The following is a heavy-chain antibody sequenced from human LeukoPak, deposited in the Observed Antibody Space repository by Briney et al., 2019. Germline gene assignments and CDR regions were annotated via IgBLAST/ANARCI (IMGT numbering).Heavy chain of an antibody. Sequence: GGSLRLSCAASGFTFSSYWMSWVRQAPGKGLEWVANINQDGSEKYYVDSVKGRFTISRDNAKNTLYLQMNSLRAEDTAVYYCAKFGGQSSGSFYYYYYMDVWGRGTTVTISS. D-gene: IGHD3-10*01. V-gene: IGHV3-7*03. CDR2: INQDGSEK. J-gene: IGHJ6*03. CDR3: AKFGGQSSGSFYYYYYMDV. CDR1: GFTFSSYW.